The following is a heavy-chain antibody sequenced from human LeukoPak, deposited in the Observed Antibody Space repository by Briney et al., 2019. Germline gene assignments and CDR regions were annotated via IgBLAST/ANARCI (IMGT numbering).Heavy chain of an antibody. Sequence: PGKSLRLSCTASGFTFSDYGMHWVRQPPGKGLEWVAIIWYDGSNKKYEDSVKGRFTISRDNSKNTLYLQLNSLRPEDTAVYYCARDQLAYSGYDTLFDYWGQGTLVTVSS. J-gene: IGHJ4*02. D-gene: IGHD5-12*01. CDR2: IWYDGSNK. V-gene: IGHV3-33*01. CDR3: ARDQLAYSGYDTLFDY. CDR1: GFTFSDYG.